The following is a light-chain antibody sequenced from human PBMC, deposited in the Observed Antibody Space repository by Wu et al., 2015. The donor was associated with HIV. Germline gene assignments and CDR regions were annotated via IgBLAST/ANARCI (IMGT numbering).Light chain of an antibody. J-gene: IGKJ2*01. CDR3: QQYGGSPGRYT. CDR2: GAS. V-gene: IGKV3-20*01. Sequence: EIVLTQSPGTLSLSPGERATLSCRTSQSVSGSYLAWYQQKFGQAPRLLIYGASTRATGIPDRFSGSGFGSDFTLTISRLEPEDFAVYYCQQYGGSPGRYTFGQGTKLGDQT. CDR1: QSVSGSY.